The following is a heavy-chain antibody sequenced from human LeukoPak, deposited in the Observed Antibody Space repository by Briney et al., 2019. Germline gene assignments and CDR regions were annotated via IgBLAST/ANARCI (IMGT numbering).Heavy chain of an antibody. CDR2: ISGSGGST. J-gene: IGHJ5*02. D-gene: IGHD3-22*01. CDR3: AKNWGLTTT. Sequence: GESLKISCAASGFTFSSYAMSWVRQAPGKGLEWVSAISGSGGSTYYADSVKGRFTISRDNSKNTLYLQMNSLRAEDTAVYYCAKNWGLTTTWGQGTLVTVSS. V-gene: IGHV3-23*01. CDR1: GFTFSSYA.